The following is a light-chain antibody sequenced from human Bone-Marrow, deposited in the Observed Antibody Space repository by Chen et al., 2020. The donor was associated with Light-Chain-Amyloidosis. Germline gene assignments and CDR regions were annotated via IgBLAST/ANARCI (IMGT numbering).Light chain of an antibody. CDR3: QSADSSGTYEVI. CDR1: DLPTKY. CDR2: RDT. J-gene: IGLJ2*01. V-gene: IGLV3-25*03. Sequence: SYELTQPPSLSVSPGQTARFTCSGDDLPTKYAYWYQQKPGQAPVLVIHRDTERPAGISERFSGASSGKTATLTISGVQAEDEADYNCQSADSSGTYEVIFGGGTKLTVL.